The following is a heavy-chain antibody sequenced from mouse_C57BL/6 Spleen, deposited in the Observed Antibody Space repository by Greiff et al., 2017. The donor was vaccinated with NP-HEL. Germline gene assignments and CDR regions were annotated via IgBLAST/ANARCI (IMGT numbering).Heavy chain of an antibody. CDR3: ARPYYDYGYAMDY. V-gene: IGHV1-55*01. CDR1: GYTFTSYW. CDR2: IYPGSGST. Sequence: QVQLQQPGAELVKPGASVKMSCKASGYTFTSYWITWVKQRPGQGLEWIGDIYPGSGSTNYNEKFKSKATLTVDTSSSTAYMQLRSLTSEDSAVYYCARPYYDYGYAMDYWGQGTSVTVSS. D-gene: IGHD2-4*01. J-gene: IGHJ4*01.